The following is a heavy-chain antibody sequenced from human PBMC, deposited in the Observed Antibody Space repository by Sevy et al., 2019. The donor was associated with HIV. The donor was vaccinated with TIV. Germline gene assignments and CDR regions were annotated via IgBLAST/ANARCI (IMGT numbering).Heavy chain of an antibody. CDR1: GFTFSSYG. V-gene: IGHV3-30*18. CDR3: AKDLCSGGSCYSLYYYYGMDV. CDR2: ISYDGSNK. Sequence: GGSLRLSCAASGFTFSSYGMHWVRQAPGKGLEWVAVISYDGSNKYYADSVKGRFTISRDKSKNTLYLQLNSLRAEDTAVYYGAKDLCSGGSCYSLYYYYGMDVWGQGTTVTVSS. D-gene: IGHD2-15*01. J-gene: IGHJ6*02.